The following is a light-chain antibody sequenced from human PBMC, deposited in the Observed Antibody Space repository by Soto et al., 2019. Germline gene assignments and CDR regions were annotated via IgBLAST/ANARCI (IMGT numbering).Light chain of an antibody. Sequence: DIQMTQSPSTLSASVGDRVTITCRASQSISTWLAWYQQKPGKAPKVLIYKASSLESGVPSRFSGSGSGTEFTLTISSLQPDDFATYYCQQYNSYSLTFGQGTKVEIK. J-gene: IGKJ1*01. CDR3: QQYNSYSLT. V-gene: IGKV1-5*03. CDR2: KAS. CDR1: QSISTW.